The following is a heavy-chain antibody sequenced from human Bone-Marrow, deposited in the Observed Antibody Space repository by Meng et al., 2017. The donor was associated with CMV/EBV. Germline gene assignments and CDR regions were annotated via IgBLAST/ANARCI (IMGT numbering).Heavy chain of an antibody. CDR1: GFTFDDYA. CDR2: VYHSGNT. V-gene: IGHV4-59*13. CDR3: ARVLRIAARSGAFDY. Sequence: ESLKISCAASGFTFDDYAMHWIRQPPGKGLEWVGFVYHSGNTYYTPSLRSRITMSVDTSKNQFSLKVSSVTAADTAVYYCARVLRIAARSGAFDYWGQGTLVTVSS. J-gene: IGHJ4*02. D-gene: IGHD6-6*01.